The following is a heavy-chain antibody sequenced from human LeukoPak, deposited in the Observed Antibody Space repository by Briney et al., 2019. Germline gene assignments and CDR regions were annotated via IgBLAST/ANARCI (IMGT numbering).Heavy chain of an antibody. D-gene: IGHD3-10*01. J-gene: IGHJ4*02. V-gene: IGHV1-69*05. Sequence: ASVKVSCKASGGTFSSYAISWVRQAPGQGLEWMGRIIPIFGTANYAQKFQGRVTITTDESTSTAYMELRSLRSDDTAVYYCARDYYGSESLPAYWGQGTLVTVSS. CDR2: IIPIFGTA. CDR1: GGTFSSYA. CDR3: ARDYYGSESLPAY.